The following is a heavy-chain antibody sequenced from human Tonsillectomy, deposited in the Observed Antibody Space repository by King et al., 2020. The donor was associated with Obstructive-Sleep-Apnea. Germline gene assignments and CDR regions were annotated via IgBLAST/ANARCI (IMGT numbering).Heavy chain of an antibody. V-gene: IGHV1-46*01. CDR1: GYTFTSYY. CDR3: ARDHIAVAGYYYYGMDV. D-gene: IGHD6-19*01. J-gene: IGHJ6*02. CDR2: INPSGGST. Sequence: VQLVESGAEVKKPGASVKGSCKASGYTFTSYYMHWVRQAPGQGLEWMGIINPSGGSTSYAQKFQGRVTMTRDTSTSTVYMELSSLRSEDTAVYYWARDHIAVAGYYYYGMDVWGQGTTVTVSS.